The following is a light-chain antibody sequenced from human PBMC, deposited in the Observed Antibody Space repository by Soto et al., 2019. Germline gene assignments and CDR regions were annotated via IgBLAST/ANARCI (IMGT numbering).Light chain of an antibody. CDR2: ATS. CDR3: QQYSDWPPYT. J-gene: IGKJ2*01. CDR1: QSVGGN. V-gene: IGKV3-15*01. Sequence: ETVMTQSPVTLSVSPGERATLSCRASQSVGGNVAWYQQKPGQAPRLLLYATSTRATGIPARFSGSGSRTEFTLTISSLQSEDSAVYFCQQYSDWPPYTFGQGTNLELK.